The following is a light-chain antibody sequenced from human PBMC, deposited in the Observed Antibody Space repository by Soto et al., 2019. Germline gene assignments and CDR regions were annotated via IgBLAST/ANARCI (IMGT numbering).Light chain of an antibody. V-gene: IGLV2-8*01. J-gene: IGLJ2*01. CDR3: SSYAGSNNLYVV. Sequence: QSALTQPPSASGSPGQSVTISCTGTSSDVGGYKYVSWYQQHPGKAPKLMIYEVSKRPSGVPDRFSGSKSGNTASLTVSGLQAEDEADYYCSSYAGSNNLYVVFGGGTKLIVL. CDR1: SSDVGGYKY. CDR2: EVS.